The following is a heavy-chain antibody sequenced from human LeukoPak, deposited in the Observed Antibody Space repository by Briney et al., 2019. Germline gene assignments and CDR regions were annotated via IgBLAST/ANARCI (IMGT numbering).Heavy chain of an antibody. Sequence: GGSLTLSCAASGFTFSNSDMNWVHQAPGKGLEGVAGVNWNGSRTHYADSVKGQFIISRDNSRNTLYLQTNSLRAEDTAVYYCARDRGVGAPPNWFDPWGQGTLVTVSS. V-gene: IGHV3-35*02. D-gene: IGHD1-26*01. CDR2: VNWNGSRT. CDR1: GFTFSNSD. J-gene: IGHJ5*02. CDR3: ARDRGVGAPPNWFDP.